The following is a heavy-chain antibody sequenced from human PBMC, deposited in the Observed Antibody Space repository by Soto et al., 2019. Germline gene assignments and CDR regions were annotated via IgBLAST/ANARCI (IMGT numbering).Heavy chain of an antibody. J-gene: IGHJ4*02. CDR2: ISKDGNDQ. CDR1: GFTFSTYA. V-gene: IGHV3-30*18. Sequence: QVQLVESGGGVVQPGTSLRLSCAASGFTFSTYAMHWVRQAPGKGLEWVAMISKDGNDQYYADSVKGRFTVSRDNSKNTVSLYMHSLRPEDTAFYYCAKDRWEFTRYFDSWGQGTLVTVSS. D-gene: IGHD1-26*01. CDR3: AKDRWEFTRYFDS.